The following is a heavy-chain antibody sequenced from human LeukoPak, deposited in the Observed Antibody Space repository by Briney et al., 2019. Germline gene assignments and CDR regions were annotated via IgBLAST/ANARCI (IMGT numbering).Heavy chain of an antibody. J-gene: IGHJ5*02. CDR2: IYYSGST. Sequence: SETLSLTCTAAGGSISSYYWSWIRQPPGKGLEWMGYIYYSGSTNYNPSLKSRVTISVDTSKNQFSLKLSSVTAADTAVYYCARGQDYGDYGSDWFDPWGQGTLVTVSS. CDR1: GGSISSYY. CDR3: ARGQDYGDYGSDWFDP. D-gene: IGHD4-17*01. V-gene: IGHV4-59*01.